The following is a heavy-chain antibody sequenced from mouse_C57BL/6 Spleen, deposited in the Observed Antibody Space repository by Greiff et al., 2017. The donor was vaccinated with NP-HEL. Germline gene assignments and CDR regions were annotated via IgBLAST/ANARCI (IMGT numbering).Heavy chain of an antibody. CDR2: IWTGGGT. D-gene: IGHD2-3*01. V-gene: IGHV2-9-1*01. CDR1: GFSLTSYA. Sequence: VKLVESGPGLVAPSQSLSITCTVSGFSLTSYAISWVRQPPGKGLEWLGVIWTGGGTNYNSALKSRLSISKDNSKSQVFLKMNSLQTDDTARYYCARFDGYLLYAMDYWGQGTSVTVSS. J-gene: IGHJ4*01. CDR3: ARFDGYLLYAMDY.